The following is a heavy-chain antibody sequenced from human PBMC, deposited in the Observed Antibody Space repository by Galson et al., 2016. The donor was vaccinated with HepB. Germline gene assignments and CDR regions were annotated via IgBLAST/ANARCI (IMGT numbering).Heavy chain of an antibody. CDR2: VNQSGGI. D-gene: IGHD6-19*01. CDR3: ARHFSGWTDYFDP. J-gene: IGHJ4*02. Sequence: ETLSLTCGVYSESFSDYYWAWIRQPPGKGLEWIGEVNQSGGITYNPSLKSRITTSVDTSKNQFTLKLNSVTAADTGVYYCARHFSGWTDYFDPWGQGTLVSVSS. V-gene: IGHV4-34*01. CDR1: SESFSDYY.